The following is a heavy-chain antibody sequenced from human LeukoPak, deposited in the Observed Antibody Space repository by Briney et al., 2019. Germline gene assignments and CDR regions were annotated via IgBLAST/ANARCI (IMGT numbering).Heavy chain of an antibody. J-gene: IGHJ6*04. CDR3: AELGITMIGGV. D-gene: IGHD3-10*02. Sequence: GGSLRLSCAASGFTFSNYAMSWVRRAPGKGLEWVSSINGRGGSTYYADSVKGRFTISRDNAKNSLYLQMNSLRAEDTAVYYCAELGITMIGGVWGKGTTVTISS. V-gene: IGHV3-23*01. CDR2: INGRGGST. CDR1: GFTFSNYA.